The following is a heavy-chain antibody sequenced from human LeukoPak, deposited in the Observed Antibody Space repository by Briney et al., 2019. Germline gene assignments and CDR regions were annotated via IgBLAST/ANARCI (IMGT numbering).Heavy chain of an antibody. D-gene: IGHD6-19*01. J-gene: IGHJ3*02. CDR1: GGTFSSYA. CDR3: ARAAQWLYAFDI. Sequence: SVKVSCKASGGTFSSYAISWARQAPGQGLEWMGGIIPIFGTANYAQKFQGRVTITTDESTSTAYMELSSLRSEDTAVYYCARAAQWLYAFDIWGQGTMVTVSS. CDR2: IIPIFGTA. V-gene: IGHV1-69*05.